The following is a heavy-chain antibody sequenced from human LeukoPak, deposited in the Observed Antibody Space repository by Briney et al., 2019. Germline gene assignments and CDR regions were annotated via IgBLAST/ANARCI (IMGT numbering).Heavy chain of an antibody. CDR1: EFTLRNYA. J-gene: IGHJ4*02. CDR3: LKGARDFGLGYFQK. Sequence: GGSLRHSRAASEFTLRNYAMSWVRQAPGKGLEWVSSISGSGYITYYADSVKGRFTISRDNSKNTLYLQMNSLRAEGPPVYYCLKGARDFGLGYFQKWGQGTLVTVSS. CDR2: ISGSGYIT. V-gene: IGHV3-23*01. D-gene: IGHD4-17*01.